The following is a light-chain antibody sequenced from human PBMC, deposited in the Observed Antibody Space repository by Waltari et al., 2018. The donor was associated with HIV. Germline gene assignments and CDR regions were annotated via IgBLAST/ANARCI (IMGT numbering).Light chain of an antibody. Sequence: EIVLTQSPGTLSLSPGERATLSCRASQSVSTSYLAWYQQKPGQAPRLLIYGASSRATNIPDRFSGRGSETDCTLAIRRLEPEDFAVYYCQKYGSSPPVTFDQGTRLEIK. V-gene: IGKV3-20*01. CDR2: GAS. J-gene: IGKJ5*01. CDR3: QKYGSSPPVT. CDR1: QSVSTSY.